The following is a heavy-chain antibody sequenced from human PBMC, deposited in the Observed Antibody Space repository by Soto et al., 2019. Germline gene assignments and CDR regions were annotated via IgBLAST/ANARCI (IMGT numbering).Heavy chain of an antibody. Sequence: PGGSLRLSCAASGFTVSSYYMNWVRLVPEKGLEWVSVIYSSGPTFYADSVRGRFTISRDNSKNTLYLQMNSLRVEDTDVYYCARAFGGSYDYWGQGTLVTVSS. CDR2: IYSSGPT. D-gene: IGHD1-26*01. CDR3: ARAFGGSYDY. V-gene: IGHV3-53*01. CDR1: GFTVSSYY. J-gene: IGHJ4*02.